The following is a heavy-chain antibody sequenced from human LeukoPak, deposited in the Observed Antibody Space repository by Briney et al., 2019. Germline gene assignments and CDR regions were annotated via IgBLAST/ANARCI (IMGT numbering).Heavy chain of an antibody. CDR3: ARDRRPHSYYFDY. Sequence: GGSLRLSCAASGFTFSSYGMHWVRQAPGKGLEWVAVIWYDGSNKYYADSVKGRFTISRGNSKNTLYLQMNSLRAEDTAVYYCARDRRPHSYYFDYWGQGTLVTVSS. D-gene: IGHD6-6*01. V-gene: IGHV3-33*01. CDR2: IWYDGSNK. CDR1: GFTFSSYG. J-gene: IGHJ4*02.